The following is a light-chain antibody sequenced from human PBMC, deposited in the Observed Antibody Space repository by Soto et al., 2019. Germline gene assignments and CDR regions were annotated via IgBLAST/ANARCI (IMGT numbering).Light chain of an antibody. CDR2: GNS. V-gene: IGLV1-40*01. CDR1: SSNIGAGYD. CDR3: QSYDSSLSGHVV. J-gene: IGLJ2*01. Sequence: QTVVTQPPSVSGAPGQRVTISCTGSSSNIGAGYDLHWYQQLPGTAPKLLIYGNSNRPSGVPDRFSGSKSGTSASLAITGLQAEDEADYYCQSYDSSLSGHVVFGGGTKLTVL.